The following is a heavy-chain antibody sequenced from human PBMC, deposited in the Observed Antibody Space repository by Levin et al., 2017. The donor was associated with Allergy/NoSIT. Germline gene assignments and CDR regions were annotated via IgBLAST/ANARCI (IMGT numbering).Heavy chain of an antibody. Sequence: GESLKISCAASGFTFSSYGMHWVRQAPGKGLEWVAVISYDGSNKYYADSVKGRFTISRDNSKNTLYLQMNSLRAEDTAVYYCAKDLARGYCSGGSCYPDYWGQGTLVTVSS. CDR1: GFTFSSYG. CDR2: ISYDGSNK. D-gene: IGHD2-15*01. V-gene: IGHV3-30*18. CDR3: AKDLARGYCSGGSCYPDY. J-gene: IGHJ4*02.